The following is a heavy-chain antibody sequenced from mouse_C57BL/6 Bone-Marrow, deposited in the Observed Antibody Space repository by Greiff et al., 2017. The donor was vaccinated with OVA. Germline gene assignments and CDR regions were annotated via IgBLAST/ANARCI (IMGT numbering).Heavy chain of an antibody. CDR1: GYTFTSYW. V-gene: IGHV1-5*01. D-gene: IGHD2-1*01. J-gene: IGHJ2*01. CDR2: IYPGNSDT. Sequence: VQLQQSGTVLARPGASVKMSCKPSGYTFTSYWMHWVKQRPGQGLEWIGAIYPGNSDTSYNQKFKGKAKLTAVTSASTAYMELSSLTNEDSAVYYCTRSLWYSYYFDYWGQGTTLTVSS. CDR3: TRSLWYSYYFDY.